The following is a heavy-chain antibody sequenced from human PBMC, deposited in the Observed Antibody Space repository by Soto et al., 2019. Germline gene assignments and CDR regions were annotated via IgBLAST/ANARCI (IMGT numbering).Heavy chain of an antibody. CDR3: GPDTLDY. CDR1: GFIFSSHG. CDR2: IWYDGSNK. Sequence: QVKLVEPGGGVVQPGRSLRLSCAASGFIFSSHGMHWIRQAPGKGLEWEAVIWYDGSNKYYADSVKGRFTIARDNSKNTLYLQMNSLRVEDTAVYYCGPDTLDYWGQGTLVTVSS. V-gene: IGHV3-33*01. J-gene: IGHJ4*02.